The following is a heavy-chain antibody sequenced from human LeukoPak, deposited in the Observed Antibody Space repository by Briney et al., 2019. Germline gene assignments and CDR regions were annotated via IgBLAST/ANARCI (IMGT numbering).Heavy chain of an antibody. Sequence: PGGSLRLSCAASGFXFRSYAISWVRQAPGKGLEWVSVISGSGDITHYADSVKGRFTISRDNSKNTLYLQMNSLRAEDTAVYYCATDYYDSSGDYTVDYWGQGTLVTVSS. D-gene: IGHD3-22*01. V-gene: IGHV3-23*01. CDR2: ISGSGDIT. J-gene: IGHJ4*02. CDR3: ATDYYDSSGDYTVDY. CDR1: GFXFRSYA.